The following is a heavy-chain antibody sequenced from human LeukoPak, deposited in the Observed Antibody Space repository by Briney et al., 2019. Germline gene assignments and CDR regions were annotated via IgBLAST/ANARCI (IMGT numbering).Heavy chain of an antibody. CDR2: INHSGST. CDR1: GGSFSGYY. CDR3: ARGNSYYDFWSGSGTIYFDY. J-gene: IGHJ4*02. V-gene: IGHV4-34*01. Sequence: SETLSLTCAVYGGSFSGYYWSWIRQPPGKGLEWIGEINHSGSTNYNPSLKSRVTISVDTSKNQFSLKLSSVTAADTAVYYCARGNSYYDFWSGSGTIYFDYWGQGTLVTVSS. D-gene: IGHD3-3*01.